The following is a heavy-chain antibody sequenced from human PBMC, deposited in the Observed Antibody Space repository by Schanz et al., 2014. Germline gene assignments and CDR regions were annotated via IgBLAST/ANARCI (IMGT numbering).Heavy chain of an antibody. CDR3: ARGGVEMATIRDAFDL. J-gene: IGHJ3*01. V-gene: IGHV1-69*02. D-gene: IGHD3-16*01. Sequence: QVQLVQSGAEVKKPGSSVNVSCEASGGTFGRYTISWLRQAPGQGLGWLGRNIHVLGVTNYAQKFQGRVPLTMDQAKTTAFMELNSMTSEDTALYYCARGGVEMATIRDAFDLWGQGTMVTVS. CDR1: GGTFGRYT. CDR2: NIHVLGVT.